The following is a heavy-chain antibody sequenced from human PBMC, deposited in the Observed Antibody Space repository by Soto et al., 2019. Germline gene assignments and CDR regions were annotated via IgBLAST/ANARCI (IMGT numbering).Heavy chain of an antibody. Sequence: SETLSLTCTVSGGSISSYYWIWIRQPPGKGLEWIGYIYYSGSTNYNPSLKSRVTISVDTSKNQFSLKLSSVTAADTAVYYCARSLSYGDYAYWGQGTLVTVS. J-gene: IGHJ4*02. CDR2: IYYSGST. CDR3: ARSLSYGDYAY. D-gene: IGHD4-17*01. V-gene: IGHV4-59*01. CDR1: GGSISSYY.